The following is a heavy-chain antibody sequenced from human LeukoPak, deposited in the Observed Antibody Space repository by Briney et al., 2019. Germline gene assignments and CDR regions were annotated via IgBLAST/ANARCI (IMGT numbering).Heavy chain of an antibody. Sequence: AGGSLRLSCAASGFTFDDDGMSWVRQAPGKGLEWVSGINWNGGSTGYADSVKGRFTISRDNAKNSLYLQMNSLRAEDPALYYCARGLPAADDYWGQGTLVTVSS. CDR3: ARGLPAADDY. CDR2: INWNGGST. D-gene: IGHD6-13*01. V-gene: IGHV3-20*04. J-gene: IGHJ4*02. CDR1: GFTFDDDG.